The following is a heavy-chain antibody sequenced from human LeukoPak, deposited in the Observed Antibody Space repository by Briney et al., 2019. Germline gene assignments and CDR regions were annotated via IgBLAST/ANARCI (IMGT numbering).Heavy chain of an antibody. J-gene: IGHJ3*02. CDR2: IYYSGST. D-gene: IGHD3-10*01. CDR3: ARYVLGFGPAHDAFDI. Sequence: SETLSLTCTVSGGSLSSYYWSWIRQPPGKGLEWVGYIYYSGSTNYNPSLKSRVTIPVDTSKNQFPLKLSSVTAADAAVYYCARYVLGFGPAHDAFDIWGQGTMVTVSS. V-gene: IGHV4-59*01. CDR1: GGSLSSYY.